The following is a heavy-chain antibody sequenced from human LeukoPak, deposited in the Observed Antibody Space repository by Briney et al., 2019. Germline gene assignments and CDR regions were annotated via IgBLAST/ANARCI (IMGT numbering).Heavy chain of an antibody. CDR2: IYPRDGST. CDR1: GYTFTSNY. CDR3: ARDQEGFDY. J-gene: IGHJ4*02. V-gene: IGHV1-46*01. Sequence: ASVTVSCTASGYTFTSNYIHWVRQAPGQELEWMGMIYPRDGSTSYAQKFQGRVTVTRDTSTSTVHMELSGLRSEDTAIYYCARDQEGFDYWGQGTLVTVSS.